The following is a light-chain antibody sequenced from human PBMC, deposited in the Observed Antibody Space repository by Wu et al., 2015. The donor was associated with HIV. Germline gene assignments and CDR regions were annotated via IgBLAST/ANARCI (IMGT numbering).Light chain of an antibody. J-gene: IGKJ1*01. Sequence: DIQMTQSPSSLSASVGDRVTITCQASQAIYDSLAWYQQKPGKAPELLVYDASRLESGVPSRFSGSGSGTDFTLTISSLQPEDVATYYCQKYNTAPWTFGQRDQGG. CDR2: DAS. V-gene: IGKV1-NL1*01. CDR1: QAIYDS. CDR3: QKYNTAPWT.